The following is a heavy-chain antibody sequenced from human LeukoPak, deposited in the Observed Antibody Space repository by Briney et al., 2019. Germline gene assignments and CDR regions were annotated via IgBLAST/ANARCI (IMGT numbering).Heavy chain of an antibody. Sequence: GESLKISCKGSGYSFTSYWIGWVRQMPGKGLEWMGIIYPGDSGTRYSPSFQGQVTISADKSISTAYLQWSSLKASDTAMYYCARTKAIKWELFSYYFDYWGQGTLVTVSS. CDR1: GYSFTSYW. CDR3: ARTKAIKWELFSYYFDY. J-gene: IGHJ4*02. D-gene: IGHD1-26*01. CDR2: IYPGDSGT. V-gene: IGHV5-51*01.